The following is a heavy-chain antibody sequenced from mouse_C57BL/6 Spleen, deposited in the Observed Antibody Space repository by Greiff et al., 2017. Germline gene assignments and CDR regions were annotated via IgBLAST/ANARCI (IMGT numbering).Heavy chain of an antibody. CDR1: GFTFTDYY. V-gene: IGHV7-3*01. D-gene: IGHD2-12*01. CDR3: ARSFYCYTLAY. CDR2: IRNKANGYTT. Sequence: EVKLVESGGGLVQPGGSLSLSCAASGFTFTDYYMSWVRQPPGKALEWLGFIRNKANGYTTEYSASVKGRFTISRDNSQSILYLQMNALRAEDSATYYCARSFYCYTLAYWGQGTTLTVSS. J-gene: IGHJ2*01.